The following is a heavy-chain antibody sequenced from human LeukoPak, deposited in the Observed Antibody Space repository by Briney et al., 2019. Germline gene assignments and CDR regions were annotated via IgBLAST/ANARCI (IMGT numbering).Heavy chain of an antibody. CDR1: GYTFSSYY. Sequence: ASVKVSWKASGYTFSSYYMHWVRQAPGQGLEWMGIINPSGGSTSYAQKFQGRITMTRDTSTSTVYMELSSLRSEDTAVYYCARADSGGDSSGYKWFDPWGQGTLVTVSS. V-gene: IGHV1-46*01. D-gene: IGHD3-22*01. CDR2: INPSGGST. CDR3: ARADSGGDSSGYKWFDP. J-gene: IGHJ5*02.